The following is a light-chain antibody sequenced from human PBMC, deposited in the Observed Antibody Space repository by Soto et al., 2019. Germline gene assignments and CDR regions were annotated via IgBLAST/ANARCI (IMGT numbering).Light chain of an antibody. Sequence: EIVLTQSPGTLSLSPGERATLSCRASESISGSYLAWYQQKPGQAPRLLIYGASSRATGIPDRFSGSGSGTDFTLTISRLDPEDFAVYYCQEYGSSPYTFGQGTKLEI. CDR1: ESISGSY. CDR2: GAS. J-gene: IGKJ2*01. V-gene: IGKV3-20*01. CDR3: QEYGSSPYT.